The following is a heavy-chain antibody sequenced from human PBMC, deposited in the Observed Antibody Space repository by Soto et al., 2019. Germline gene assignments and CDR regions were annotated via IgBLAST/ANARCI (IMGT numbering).Heavy chain of an antibody. Sequence: AAVKFSCKASGYTFTSYGISWVRRAPGQGLEWMGWISAYNGNTNYAQKLQGRVTMTTDTSTSTAYMELRSLRSDDTAVYYCARTNYDFWSGHNGMDVWGQGTTVTVSS. V-gene: IGHV1-18*01. D-gene: IGHD3-3*01. J-gene: IGHJ6*02. CDR2: ISAYNGNT. CDR1: GYTFTSYG. CDR3: ARTNYDFWSGHNGMDV.